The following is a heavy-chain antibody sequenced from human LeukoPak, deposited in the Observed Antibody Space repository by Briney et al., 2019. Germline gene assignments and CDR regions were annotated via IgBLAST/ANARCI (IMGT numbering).Heavy chain of an antibody. J-gene: IGHJ4*02. CDR1: GYTFTSYY. CDR2: INPSGGST. V-gene: IGHV1-46*01. CDR3: ARDGDSSGYYYNLDY. Sequence: GASVKVSCKASGYTFTSYYMHWVRQAPGQGLEWMGIINPSGGSTSYAQKFQGSVTMTRDMSTSTVYMELSSLRSEDTAVYYCARDGDSSGYYYNLDYWGQGTLVTVSS. D-gene: IGHD3-22*01.